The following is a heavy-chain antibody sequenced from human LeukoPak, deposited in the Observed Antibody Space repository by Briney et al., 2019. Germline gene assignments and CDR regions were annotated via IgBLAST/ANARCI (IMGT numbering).Heavy chain of an antibody. CDR3: AKTKGLTTVTHAQWYFDL. CDR1: GGSFSGYY. J-gene: IGHJ2*01. V-gene: IGHV4-34*01. D-gene: IGHD4-17*01. Sequence: SETLSLTCAVYGGSFSGYYWSWIRQPPGKGLEWIGEINHSGSTNYNPSLKSRVTISVDTSKNQFSLKLSSVTAADTAVYYCAKTKGLTTVTHAQWYFDLWGRGTLVTVSS. CDR2: INHSGST.